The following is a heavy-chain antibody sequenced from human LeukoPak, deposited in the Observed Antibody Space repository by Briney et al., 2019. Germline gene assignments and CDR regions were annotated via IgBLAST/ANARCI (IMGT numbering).Heavy chain of an antibody. J-gene: IGHJ5*02. D-gene: IGHD1-1*01. CDR2: IYHSGST. Sequence: SETLSLTCAVSGYSISSGYYWGWIRQPPGKGLEWIGSIYHSGSTYYNPSLKSRVTISVDTSKNQFPLKLSSVTAADTAVYYCARGGTGNWFDPWGQGTLVTVSS. V-gene: IGHV4-38-2*01. CDR1: GYSISSGYY. CDR3: ARGGTGNWFDP.